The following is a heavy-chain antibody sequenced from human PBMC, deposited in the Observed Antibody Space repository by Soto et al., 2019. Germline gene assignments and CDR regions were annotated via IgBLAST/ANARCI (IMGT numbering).Heavy chain of an antibody. V-gene: IGHV4-59*01. CDR1: GGSISSFS. J-gene: IGHJ4*02. D-gene: IGHD5-18*01. CDR3: ARARYNYFDY. Sequence: QVQLQESGPGLVKPSETLSLTCTVSGGSISSFSWSWIRQPPGKGLEYIGNVYYSGNTNYKPSLKSRVIVSVDTSKNQFSLRLSSVTAADTAVYYCARARYNYFDYWGQGTPVTVSS. CDR2: VYYSGNT.